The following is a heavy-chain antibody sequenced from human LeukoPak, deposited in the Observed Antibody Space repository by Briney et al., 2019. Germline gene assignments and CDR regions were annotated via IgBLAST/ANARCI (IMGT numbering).Heavy chain of an antibody. J-gene: IGHJ4*02. CDR1: GFTFGTYA. D-gene: IGHD3-22*01. CDR2: ISGSGDRT. Sequence: GGSLRLSCAASGFTFGTYAMSWVRQAPGKGLEWVSAISGSGDRTYHADSVKGRFTTSRDNSKNTLYLQMNSLRAEATAIYYCAKDLAYDSTDYHVVFDCWGQGTLVTVSS. CDR3: AKDLAYDSTDYHVVFDC. V-gene: IGHV3-23*01.